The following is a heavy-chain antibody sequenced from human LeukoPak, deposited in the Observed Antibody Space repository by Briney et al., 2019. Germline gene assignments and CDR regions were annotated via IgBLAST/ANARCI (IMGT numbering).Heavy chain of an antibody. J-gene: IGHJ4*02. D-gene: IGHD3-10*01. V-gene: IGHV3-23*01. CDR3: AKGSGNGYGSGPFDY. CDR2: ISTDAGET. Sequence: PGRSLRLSCAASGFTFSNSGMSWVRQAPGKGLEWVSAISTDAGETHYADSVKGRFTISRDNSKNTVSLQMSSLRAEDTALYYCAKGSGNGYGSGPFDYWGQGTLVTVSS. CDR1: GFTFSNSG.